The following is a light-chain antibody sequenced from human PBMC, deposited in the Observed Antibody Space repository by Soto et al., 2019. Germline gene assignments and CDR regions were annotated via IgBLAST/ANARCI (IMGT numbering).Light chain of an antibody. Sequence: QSVLTQPPSASGTPGQRVTISFSGRSSNIGSNPVNWYQQLPGTAPKLLIYNNNQRPSGVPDRFSGSKSGTSASLAISGLQSEDEADYYCVAWDGGLDGYVFGTGTKLTVL. J-gene: IGLJ1*01. CDR2: NNN. CDR1: SSNIGSNP. V-gene: IGLV1-44*01. CDR3: VAWDGGLDGYV.